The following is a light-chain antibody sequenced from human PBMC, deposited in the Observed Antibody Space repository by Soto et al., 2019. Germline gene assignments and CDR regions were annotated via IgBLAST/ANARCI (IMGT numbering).Light chain of an antibody. CDR3: CSYAGSSTYVV. J-gene: IGLJ2*01. CDR2: EGR. Sequence: QSALTQPASVSGSPGQSITISCTGTSSDVGSYNLVSWYQQHPGKAPKLMIYEGRKRPSGVSNRFSGSKSGNTASLTISGLQAEDEADYYCCSYAGSSTYVVFGGGTKFTVL. V-gene: IGLV2-23*01. CDR1: SSDVGSYNL.